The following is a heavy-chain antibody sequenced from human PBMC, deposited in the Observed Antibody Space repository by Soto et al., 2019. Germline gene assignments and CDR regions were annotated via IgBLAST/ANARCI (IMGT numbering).Heavy chain of an antibody. CDR2: TRDKANSYTT. Sequence: EVQLVESGGDLVQPGGSLRLSCAASGFTLSEHYVDWVRQAPGRGLEWVGRTRDKANSYTTEYAASVKGRFTISRDESKHSLYLQKNSLKTEDTAVYYCTKGLSGKTNDWFDPWCQGTLVTVSS. D-gene: IGHD1-20*01. J-gene: IGHJ5*02. CDR1: GFTLSEHY. CDR3: TKGLSGKTNDWFDP. V-gene: IGHV3-72*01.